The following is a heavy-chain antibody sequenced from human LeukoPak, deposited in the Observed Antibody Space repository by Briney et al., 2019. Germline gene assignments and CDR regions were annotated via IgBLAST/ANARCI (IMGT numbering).Heavy chain of an antibody. D-gene: IGHD3-9*01. CDR2: ISGSGGST. CDR3: AKDYDILTGYSYYYYYGMDV. CDR1: GFTFSSYA. J-gene: IGHJ6*04. V-gene: IGHV3-23*01. Sequence: PGGSLRLSCAASGFTFSSYAMSWVRQAPGKGLEWVSAISGSGGSTYYADSVKGRFTISRDNSKNTLYLQMNSLRAEDTAVYYCAKDYDILTGYSYYYYYGMDVWGKGTTVTVSS.